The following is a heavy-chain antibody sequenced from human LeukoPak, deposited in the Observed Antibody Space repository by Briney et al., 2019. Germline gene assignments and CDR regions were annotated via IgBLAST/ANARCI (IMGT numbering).Heavy chain of an antibody. D-gene: IGHD3-22*01. V-gene: IGHV3-30*01. CDR2: ISYDGSNK. J-gene: IGHJ4*02. CDR1: GFTFSSYV. CDR3: AREDSSGYEFDY. Sequence: GGSLRLSCAASGFTFSSYVMHWVRQAPGKGLEWVAVISYDGSNKYYADSVKGRFTISRDNSKNTLYLQTNSLRAEDTAVYYCAREDSSGYEFDYWGQGTLVTVSS.